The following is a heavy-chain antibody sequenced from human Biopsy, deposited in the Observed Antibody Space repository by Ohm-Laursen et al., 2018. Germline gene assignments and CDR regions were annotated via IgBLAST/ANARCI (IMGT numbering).Heavy chain of an antibody. V-gene: IGHV3-23*01. D-gene: IGHD5-24*01. CDR1: GFTFSDYA. Sequence: SLRLSCSASGFTFSDYAMNWVRQAPGKGLEWVSGIRDSGDSAYYADSVKGRFTISRDNSRNTLYLQMNSLRAEDTAVYYCARGPSGVATIGRGQGTLVTVSS. J-gene: IGHJ4*02. CDR2: IRDSGDSA. CDR3: ARGPSGVATIG.